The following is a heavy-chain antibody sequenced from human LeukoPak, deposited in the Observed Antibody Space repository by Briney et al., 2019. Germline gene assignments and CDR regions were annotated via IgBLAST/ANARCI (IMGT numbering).Heavy chain of an antibody. CDR2: ISGSGGST. J-gene: IGHJ4*02. CDR3: AKAELGVDTFFDY. D-gene: IGHD3-3*01. Sequence: GGSLRLSCAASGFTFSSYAMSWVRQAPGKGLEWVSAISGSGGSTYYADSVKGRSTISRDNSKRTLFLQMNSLRAEDTAFYYCAKAELGVDTFFDYWGQGTLVTVSS. CDR1: GFTFSSYA. V-gene: IGHV3-23*01.